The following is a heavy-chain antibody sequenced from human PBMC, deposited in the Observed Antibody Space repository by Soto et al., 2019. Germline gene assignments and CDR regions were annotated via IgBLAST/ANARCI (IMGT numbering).Heavy chain of an antibody. Sequence: PSETLSLTCTVSGGSISSSSYYWGWIRQPPGKGLEWIGSIYYSGSTYYNPSLKSRVTISVDTSKNQFSLKLSSVTAADTAVYYCARRYYDILTGYELYYNWFDPWGQGTLVTVSS. V-gene: IGHV4-39*01. CDR3: ARRYYDILTGYELYYNWFDP. CDR2: IYYSGST. CDR1: GGSISSSSYY. J-gene: IGHJ5*02. D-gene: IGHD3-9*01.